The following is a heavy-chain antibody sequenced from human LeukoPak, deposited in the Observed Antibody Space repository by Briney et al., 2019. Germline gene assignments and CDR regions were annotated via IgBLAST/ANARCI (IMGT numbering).Heavy chain of an antibody. CDR3: ARGGLADLYAFDI. J-gene: IGHJ3*02. Sequence: GGSLRLSCAASGFTFSSYGMHWVRQAPGKGLEWVAFIRYDGSNKYYADSVKGRFTISRDNSKKTLYLQMNSLRAEDTAVYYCARGGLADLYAFDIWGQGTMVTVSS. CDR2: IRYDGSNK. D-gene: IGHD1-26*01. V-gene: IGHV3-30*02. CDR1: GFTFSSYG.